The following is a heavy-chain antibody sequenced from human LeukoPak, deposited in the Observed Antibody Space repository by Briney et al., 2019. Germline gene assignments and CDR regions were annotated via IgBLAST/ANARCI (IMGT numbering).Heavy chain of an antibody. J-gene: IGHJ4*02. Sequence: GGSLRLSCAASEFTFSAYGMLWLRQRPGKGLESLAVISPDASETYYANSVKGRFTISRDNSKNTLYLQMNSLRGDETAVYFCARAQRDGYNQIDYWGQGTLVTVSS. CDR2: ISPDASET. V-gene: IGHV3-30*03. D-gene: IGHD5-24*01. CDR3: ARAQRDGYNQIDY. CDR1: EFTFSAYG.